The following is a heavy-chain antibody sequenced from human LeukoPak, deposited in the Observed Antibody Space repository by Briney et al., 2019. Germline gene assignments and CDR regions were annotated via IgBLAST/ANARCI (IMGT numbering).Heavy chain of an antibody. J-gene: IGHJ3*02. CDR3: ARANCSGGSCYPDAFDI. Sequence: PSETLSLTCTVSGGSISSYYWSWIRQPPGKGLEWIGYIYYSGSTNYNPSLKSRVTISVDTSKNQFSLKLSSVTAADTAVYYCARANCSGGSCYPDAFDIWGQGTMVTVSS. CDR1: GGSISSYY. V-gene: IGHV4-59*12. CDR2: IYYSGST. D-gene: IGHD2-15*01.